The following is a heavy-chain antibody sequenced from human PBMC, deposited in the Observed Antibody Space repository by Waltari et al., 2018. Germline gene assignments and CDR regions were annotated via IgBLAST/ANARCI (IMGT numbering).Heavy chain of an antibody. CDR3: ARDGPAARPRYYYYYYMDV. Sequence: QVQLQESGPGLVKPSETLSLTCTVSGGSISSYYWSWIRQPAGKGLEWIGRIYTSGSTHSTPSLKSRVTMSVDTSKNQFSLKLSSVTAADTAVYYCARDGPAARPRYYYYYYMDVWGKGTTVTISS. J-gene: IGHJ6*03. CDR1: GGSISSYY. CDR2: IYTSGST. D-gene: IGHD6-6*01. V-gene: IGHV4-4*07.